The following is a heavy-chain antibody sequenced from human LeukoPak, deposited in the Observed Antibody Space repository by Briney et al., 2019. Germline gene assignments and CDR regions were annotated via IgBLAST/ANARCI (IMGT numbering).Heavy chain of an antibody. J-gene: IGHJ6*03. Sequence: PGGSLRLSCAASGFTFSSYAMSWVRQAPGKGLEWVSAISGSGGSTYYADSVKGRFTISRDNSKNTLYLQMNSLRAEDTAVYYCARDAGSGSYYYYYMDVWGKGTTVTVSS. D-gene: IGHD1-26*01. CDR3: ARDAGSGSYYYYYMDV. CDR2: ISGSGGST. V-gene: IGHV3-23*01. CDR1: GFTFSSYA.